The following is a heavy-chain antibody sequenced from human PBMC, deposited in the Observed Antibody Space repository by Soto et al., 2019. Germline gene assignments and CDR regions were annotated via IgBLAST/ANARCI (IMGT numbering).Heavy chain of an antibody. J-gene: IGHJ4*02. CDR2: ISGTGGNT. Sequence: LRLSCAASGFTFSSYAMTWVRQAPGKGLEWVSTISGTGGNTYYADSVKGRFTISRDNSKNTVYLQMNSLRAEDTAVYYCVKAVYLLHFDYWGQGTLVTVSS. CDR3: VKAVYLLHFDY. CDR1: GFTFSSYA. D-gene: IGHD1-20*01. V-gene: IGHV3-23*01.